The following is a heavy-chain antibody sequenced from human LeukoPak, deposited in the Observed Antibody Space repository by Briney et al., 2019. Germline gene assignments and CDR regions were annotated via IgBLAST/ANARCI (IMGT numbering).Heavy chain of an antibody. CDR1: GFTFSSYS. V-gene: IGHV3-48*01. J-gene: IGHJ4*02. D-gene: IGHD4-17*01. CDR3: ARADDYGAFDY. CDR2: ISSSSSTI. Sequence: PGGSLGLSCAASGFTFSSYSMNWVRQAPGKGLEWVSYISSSSSTIYYADSVKGRFTISRDNAKNSLYLQMNSLSAEDTAVYYCARADDYGAFDYWGQGTLVTVSS.